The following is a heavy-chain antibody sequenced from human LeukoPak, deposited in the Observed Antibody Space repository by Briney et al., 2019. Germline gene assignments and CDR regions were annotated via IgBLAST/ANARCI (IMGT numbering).Heavy chain of an antibody. J-gene: IGHJ4*02. D-gene: IGHD3-16*01. CDR2: LSHSGGT. Sequence: SDTLSLTCGFYGGSLSAYYWIFIRQSRERGLEWIGELSHSGGTIYHPSLRSRVTISVDTSKNQFSLKLNSVTAADTAIYYCATFRWGIGFEFWDQGALVTVSS. V-gene: IGHV4-34*01. CDR1: GGSLSAYY. CDR3: ATFRWGIGFEF.